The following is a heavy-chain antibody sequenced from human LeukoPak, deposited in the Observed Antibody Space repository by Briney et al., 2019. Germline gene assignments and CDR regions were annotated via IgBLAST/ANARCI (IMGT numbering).Heavy chain of an antibody. V-gene: IGHV4-34*01. D-gene: IGHD5-24*01. J-gene: IGHJ4*02. CDR2: INHSGST. CDR3: ARGRRDGYNLSNFDY. Sequence: NPSETLSLTCAVYGGSFSGYYGSWIRHPPGKGLEWIGEINHSGSTYYSPSLKSRVTISLDTSKNQFSLKLRSVTAADTAVYYCARGRRDGYNLSNFDYWGQGTLVTVSS. CDR1: GGSFSGYY.